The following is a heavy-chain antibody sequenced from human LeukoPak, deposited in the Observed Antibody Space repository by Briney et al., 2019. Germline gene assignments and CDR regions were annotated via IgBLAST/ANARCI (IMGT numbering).Heavy chain of an antibody. CDR1: GGSFSGYC. V-gene: IGHV4-34*01. Sequence: SETLSLTCAVYGGSFSGYCWSRIRQPPGKGLEWIGEINHSGSSNYNPSLKSRVTISVDTSKNQFSLKLSSVTAADTAVYYCARGEDGDYYFQHWGQGTLVTVSS. CDR2: INHSGSS. CDR3: ARGEDGDYYFQH. D-gene: IGHD4-17*01. J-gene: IGHJ1*01.